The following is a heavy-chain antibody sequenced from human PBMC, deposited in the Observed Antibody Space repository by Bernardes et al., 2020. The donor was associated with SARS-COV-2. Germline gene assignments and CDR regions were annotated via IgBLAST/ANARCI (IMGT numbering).Heavy chain of an antibody. CDR2: INHSGST. J-gene: IGHJ5*02. D-gene: IGHD6-13*01. V-gene: IGHV4-34*01. CDR1: GGSFSCYY. Sequence: LSLTCAVYGGSFSCYYWSWIRQPPGKGLEWIGEINHSGSTNYNPSLKSRVTISVDTSKNQFSLKLSSVTAADTAVYYCARGGWQPKNWFDPWGQGTLVTVSS. CDR3: ARGGWQPKNWFDP.